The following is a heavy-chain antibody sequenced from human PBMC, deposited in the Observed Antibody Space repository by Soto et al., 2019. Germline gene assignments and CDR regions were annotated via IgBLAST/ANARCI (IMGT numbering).Heavy chain of an antibody. V-gene: IGHV1-18*01. D-gene: IGHD3-10*01. CDR1: GYTSTSYG. J-gene: IGHJ3*02. Sequence: GASVKVSCKASGYTSTSYGISWVRQAPGQGLEWMGWISAYNGNTNYAQKLQGRVTMTTDTSTSTAYMELRSLRSDDTAVYYCAQIPWFGEFIGAFDIWGQGTLVTV. CDR3: AQIPWFGEFIGAFDI. CDR2: ISAYNGNT.